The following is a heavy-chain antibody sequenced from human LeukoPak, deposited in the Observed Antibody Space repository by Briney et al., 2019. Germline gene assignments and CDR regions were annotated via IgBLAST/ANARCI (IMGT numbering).Heavy chain of an antibody. CDR1: GYSFTSYW. Sequence: GESLKISCQGSGYSFTSYWIAWVRQMPGKGLEWMGIIYPGDSHTRYNPSFQGQVTISADKSISTAYLQWTSLKASDTAMYYCARTGRWAFDYWGQGTLVTVSS. CDR3: ARTGRWAFDY. J-gene: IGHJ4*02. CDR2: IYPGDSHT. V-gene: IGHV5-51*01. D-gene: IGHD1-14*01.